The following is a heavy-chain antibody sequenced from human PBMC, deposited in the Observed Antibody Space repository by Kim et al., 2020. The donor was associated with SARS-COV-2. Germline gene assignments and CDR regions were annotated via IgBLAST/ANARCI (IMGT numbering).Heavy chain of an antibody. CDR1: GGSISSYY. J-gene: IGHJ4*02. CDR3: ARDRRRDGYIRFDY. V-gene: IGHV4-59*13. Sequence: SETLSLTCTVSGGSISSYYWSWIRQPPGKGLEWIGYIYYSGSTNYNPSLKSRVTIPVDTSKNQFSLKLSSVTAADTAVYYCARDRRRDGYIRFDYWGQGTLGTVSS. CDR2: IYYSGST. D-gene: IGHD5-12*01.